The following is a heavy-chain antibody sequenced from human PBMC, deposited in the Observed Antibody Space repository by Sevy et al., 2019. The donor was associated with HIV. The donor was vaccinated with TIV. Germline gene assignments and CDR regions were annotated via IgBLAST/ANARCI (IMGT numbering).Heavy chain of an antibody. V-gene: IGHV1-18*04. J-gene: IGHJ4*02. CDR2: ISAYNGDT. CDR1: GYTFTNYG. CDR3: ARDCSGAFCSFDS. Sequence: ASVKVSCKASGYTFTNYGISWVRQAPGQGLEWMGWISAYNGDTNYAQRVQGRVTLTTDTSTTTAYMELRSLRSDDTAVYYCARDCSGAFCSFDSWGQGSLVTVSS. D-gene: IGHD2-15*01.